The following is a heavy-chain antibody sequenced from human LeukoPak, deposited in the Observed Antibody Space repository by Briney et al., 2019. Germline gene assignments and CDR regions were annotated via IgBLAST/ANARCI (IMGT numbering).Heavy chain of an antibody. Sequence: PSETLSLTCTVSGGSISSYYWSWIRQLPGKGLEWIGYIYYSGSTNYNPSLKSRVTISVDTSKNQFSLKLSSVTAADTAVYYCARDYYDSSGYSLLGYYYGMDVWGQGTTVTVSS. CDR2: IYYSGST. CDR1: GGSISSYY. J-gene: IGHJ6*02. CDR3: ARDYYDSSGYSLLGYYYGMDV. V-gene: IGHV4-59*01. D-gene: IGHD3-22*01.